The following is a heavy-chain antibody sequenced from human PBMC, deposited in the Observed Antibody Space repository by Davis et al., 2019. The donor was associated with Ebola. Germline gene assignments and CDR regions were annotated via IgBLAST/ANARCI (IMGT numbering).Heavy chain of an antibody. CDR2: IYYSGIT. CDR1: GGSISSSSYY. D-gene: IGHD1-1*01. CDR3: ARGLYPWELDY. V-gene: IGHV4-39*07. J-gene: IGHJ4*02. Sequence: SETLSLTCTVSGGSISSSSYYWGWIRQPPGKGLEWIGSIYYSGITFYNPSLKSRVSISIDTSKNQFSLKLSAVTAADTAVYYCARGLYPWELDYWGQGTLVTVSS.